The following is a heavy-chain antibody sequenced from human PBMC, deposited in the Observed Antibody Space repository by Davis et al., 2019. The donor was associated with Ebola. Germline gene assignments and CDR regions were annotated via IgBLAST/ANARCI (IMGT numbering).Heavy chain of an antibody. CDR3: ARGYGSYYYYGMDV. V-gene: IGHV3-30-3*01. J-gene: IGHJ6*02. D-gene: IGHD3-10*01. CDR1: GFTFSSYD. Sequence: GESLKISCAASGFTFSSYDMHWVRQAPGKGLEWVALISYDGSNKYYADSVKGRFTISRDNSKNTLYLQMNSLRAEDTAVYYCARGYGSYYYYGMDVWGQGTTVTVSS. CDR2: ISYDGSNK.